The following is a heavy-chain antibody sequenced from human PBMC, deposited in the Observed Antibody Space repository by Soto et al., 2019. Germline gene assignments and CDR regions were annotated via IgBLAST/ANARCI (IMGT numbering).Heavy chain of an antibody. Sequence: SQTLSLTCAISGDSVSSNSAAWNWIRQSPSRGLEWLGRTYYRSKWYNDYAVSVKSRITINPDTSKNQFSLQLNSVTPEDTAVYYCAREAQYQLLWQTPNYYYYYMDVWGKGTTVTVSS. CDR2: TYYRSKWYN. CDR1: GDSVSSNSAA. D-gene: IGHD2-2*01. J-gene: IGHJ6*03. V-gene: IGHV6-1*01. CDR3: AREAQYQLLWQTPNYYYYYMDV.